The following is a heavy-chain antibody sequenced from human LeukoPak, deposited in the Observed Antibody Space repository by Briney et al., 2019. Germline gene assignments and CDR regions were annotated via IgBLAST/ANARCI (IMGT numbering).Heavy chain of an antibody. V-gene: IGHV4-34*01. D-gene: IGHD5-18*01. CDR1: GGSFSGYY. J-gene: IGHJ3*02. Sequence: SETLSLTCAVYGGSFSGYYWSWIRKPTGRGLECLGEINHSGSTNYTPSLKSRVTISVDTTKNQFSLKLSSVTAVGTAVYYCSREDTATATGALDIWGQGTMVTVSS. CDR3: SREDTATATGALDI. CDR2: INHSGST.